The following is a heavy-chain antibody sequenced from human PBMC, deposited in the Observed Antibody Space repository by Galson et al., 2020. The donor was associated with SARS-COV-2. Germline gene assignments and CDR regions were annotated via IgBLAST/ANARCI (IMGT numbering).Heavy chain of an antibody. CDR3: ATDFPVRWYYYDSSGYYPRFDY. CDR2: FDPEDGET. V-gene: IGHV1-24*01. D-gene: IGHD3-22*01. Sequence: GASVKVSCKVSGYTLTELSMHWVRQAPGKGLEWMGGFDPEDGETIYAQKFQGRVTMTEDTSTDTTYMELSSLRSEDTAVYYCATDFPVRWYYYDSSGYYPRFDYWGQGILVTVSS. J-gene: IGHJ4*02. CDR1: GYTLTELS.